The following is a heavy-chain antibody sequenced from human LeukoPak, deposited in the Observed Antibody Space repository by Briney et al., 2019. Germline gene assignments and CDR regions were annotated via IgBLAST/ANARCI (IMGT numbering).Heavy chain of an antibody. CDR1: GGSFSGYY. J-gene: IGHJ5*02. CDR3: AGDPAQGWEGWFHP. V-gene: IGHV4-34*01. D-gene: IGHD1-26*01. CDR2: INHSGST. Sequence: PSETLSLTCAVYGGSFSGYYWSWIRQPPGKGLEWIGEINHSGSTNYNPSLKSRVTISVDTSKNQFSLKLSSVTAADTAVYYCAGDPAQGWEGWFHPWGQGTLVTVSS.